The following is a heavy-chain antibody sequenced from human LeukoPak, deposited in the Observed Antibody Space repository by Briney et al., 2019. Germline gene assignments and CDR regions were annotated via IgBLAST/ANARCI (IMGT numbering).Heavy chain of an antibody. J-gene: IGHJ4*02. Sequence: PGRSLRLSCAASGFTFSSYGMHWVRQAPGKGLEWVAVIWYDGSNKYYADSVKGRFTISRDNSKNTLYLQMNSLRAEDTAVYYCARAEYYDSSGPLDYWGQGTLVTVSS. V-gene: IGHV3-33*01. D-gene: IGHD3-22*01. CDR3: ARAEYYDSSGPLDY. CDR1: GFTFSSYG. CDR2: IWYDGSNK.